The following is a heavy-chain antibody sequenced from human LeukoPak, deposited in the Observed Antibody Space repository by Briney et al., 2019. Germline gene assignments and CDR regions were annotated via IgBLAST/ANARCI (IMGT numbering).Heavy chain of an antibody. CDR1: GYTLTELS. V-gene: IGHV1-24*01. CDR3: ATDFPVRSMIGTYGMDV. J-gene: IGHJ6*02. D-gene: IGHD3-22*01. Sequence: GASVTVSCTVSGYTLTELSMHWVRQAPGKGLEWMGGFDPEDGETIYAQKFQGRVTMTEDTSTDTAHMELSSLRSEDTAVYYCATDFPVRSMIGTYGMDVWGQGTTVTVSS. CDR2: FDPEDGET.